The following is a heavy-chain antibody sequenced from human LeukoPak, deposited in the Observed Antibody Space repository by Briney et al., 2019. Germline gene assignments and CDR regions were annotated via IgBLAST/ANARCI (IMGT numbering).Heavy chain of an antibody. V-gene: IGHV3-7*03. CDR2: IKLDGSEK. J-gene: IGHJ4*02. D-gene: IGHD3-3*01. Sequence: GGSLRLSCVASGFTFGKYWMGWVRQAPGKGLEWVANIKLDGSEKNYVDSVKGRFTISRDNTKNSLYLQMNSLRVEDTAVFYCARDQYDTWSRRGNFDSWGQGTLVIVSS. CDR1: GFTFGKYW. CDR3: ARDQYDTWSRRGNFDS.